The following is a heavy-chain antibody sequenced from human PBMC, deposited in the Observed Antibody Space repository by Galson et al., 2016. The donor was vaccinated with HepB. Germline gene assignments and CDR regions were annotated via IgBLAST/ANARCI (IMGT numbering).Heavy chain of an antibody. D-gene: IGHD2-2*01. CDR2: MNPNSGNT. J-gene: IGHJ4*02. V-gene: IGHV1-8*02. Sequence: SVKVSCTASGYTFTSYDIHWVRQATGQGLEWMGWMNPNSGNTGYAQKFQGRVTLTRSTSKSTVYMELSRLRSEDMAMYYCARVEYASLTGANRFDYCGQGTLVTVSS. CDR3: ARVEYASLTGANRFDY. CDR1: GYTFTSYD.